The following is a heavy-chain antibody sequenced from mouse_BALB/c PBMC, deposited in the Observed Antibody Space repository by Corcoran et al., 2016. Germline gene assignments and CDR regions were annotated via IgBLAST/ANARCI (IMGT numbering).Heavy chain of an antibody. CDR1: GYTFTNYG. CDR3: ARWYGKGYFDY. D-gene: IGHD2-10*02. J-gene: IGHJ2*01. CDR2: INTYTGEP. V-gene: IGHV9-3-1*01. Sequence: QIQLVQSGPELKKPGETVKISCKASGYTFTNYGMNWVKQAPGKGLKWMGWINTYTGEPTYDDDFKGRFAFSLETSASTAYFQINNLKNEDTATYFCARWYGKGYFDYWGQGTTLTVSS.